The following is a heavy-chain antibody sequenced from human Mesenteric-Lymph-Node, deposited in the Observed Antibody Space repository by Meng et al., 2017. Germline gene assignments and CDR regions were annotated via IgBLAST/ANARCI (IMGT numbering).Heavy chain of an antibody. Sequence: GGSLRLSCAASGFTFSSYSMNWVRQAPGKGLEWVSSISRSSSYIYYADSLKGRFTISRDTAKNSLYLQMNSLRAEDTAVYYCARDILPVDVVVVPAAHDAFDIWGQGTMVTVSS. CDR2: ISRSSSYI. V-gene: IGHV3-21*01. CDR1: GFTFSSYS. CDR3: ARDILPVDVVVVPAAHDAFDI. J-gene: IGHJ3*02. D-gene: IGHD2-2*01.